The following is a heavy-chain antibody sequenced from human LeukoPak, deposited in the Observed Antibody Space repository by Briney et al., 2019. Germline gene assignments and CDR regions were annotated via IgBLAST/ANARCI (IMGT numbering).Heavy chain of an antibody. CDR2: ISGSGGST. J-gene: IGHJ4*02. D-gene: IGHD6-19*01. CDR3: AKVTQQWLVRGNFDY. V-gene: IGHV3-23*01. CDR1: GFTFSSYG. Sequence: GGSLRLSCAASGFTFSSYGMSWVRQAPGKGLEWVSAISGSGGSTYYADSVKGRFTISRDNSKNTLYLQMNSLRAEDTAVYYCAKVTQQWLVRGNFDYWGQGALVTVSS.